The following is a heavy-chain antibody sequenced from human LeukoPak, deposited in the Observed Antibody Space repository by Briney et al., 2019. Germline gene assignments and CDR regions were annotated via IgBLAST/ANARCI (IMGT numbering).Heavy chain of an antibody. CDR3: AAEETSKLYSGSYTVPYYYYMDV. CDR2: IVVGSGNT. J-gene: IGHJ6*03. CDR1: GFTFTSSA. V-gene: IGHV1-58*01. D-gene: IGHD1-26*01. Sequence: SVKVSCKASGFTFTSSAVQWVRQARGQRLEWIGWIVVGSGNTNYAQKFQERVTITRDMSTSTAYMELSSLRSEDTAVYYCAAEETSKLYSGSYTVPYYYYMDVWGKGTTVTVSS.